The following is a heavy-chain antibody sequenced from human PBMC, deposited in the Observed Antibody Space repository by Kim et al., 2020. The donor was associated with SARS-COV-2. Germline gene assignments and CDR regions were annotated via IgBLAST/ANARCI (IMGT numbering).Heavy chain of an antibody. Sequence: ETLSLTCAVYGGSFSGYYWSWIRQPPGKGLEWIGEINHSGSTNYNPSLKSRVTISVDTSKNQFSLKLSSVTAADTAVYYCARGPPYPRFRYSSSSQGIRGRDNWFDPWGQGTLVTVSS. CDR1: GGSFSGYY. J-gene: IGHJ5*02. D-gene: IGHD6-13*01. CDR3: ARGPPYPRFRYSSSSQGIRGRDNWFDP. CDR2: INHSGST. V-gene: IGHV4-34*01.